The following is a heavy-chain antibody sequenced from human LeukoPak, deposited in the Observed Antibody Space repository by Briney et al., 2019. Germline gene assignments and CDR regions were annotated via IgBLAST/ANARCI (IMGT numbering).Heavy chain of an antibody. CDR1: GGSFSGYY. CDR3: AGGWELFDY. CDR2: IYYSGST. D-gene: IGHD1-26*01. Sequence: SETLSLTCAVYGGSFSGYYWSWIRQPPGKGLEWIGSIYYSGSTYYNPSLKSRVTISVDTSKNQFSLKLSSVTAADTAVYYCAGGWELFDYWGQGTLVTVSS. V-gene: IGHV4-34*01. J-gene: IGHJ4*02.